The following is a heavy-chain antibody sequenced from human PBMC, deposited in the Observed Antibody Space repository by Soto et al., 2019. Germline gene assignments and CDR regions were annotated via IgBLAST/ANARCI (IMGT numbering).Heavy chain of an antibody. J-gene: IGHJ4*02. CDR1: GFTVSDYY. V-gene: IGHV3-11*01. Sequence: GGSLRLSCAASGFTVSDYYMSWIRQAPGKVLEWVSYIGTRTSIVYYADSVKGRFTVSRDDAKNSLDLQMNSLRAEDTAVYYCARGARWLQFDNDYWGQGXLVTVYS. CDR3: ARGARWLQFDNDY. D-gene: IGHD5-12*01. CDR2: IGTRTSIV.